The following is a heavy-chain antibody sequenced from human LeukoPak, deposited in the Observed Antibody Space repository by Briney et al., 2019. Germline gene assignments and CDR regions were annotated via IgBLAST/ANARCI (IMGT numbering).Heavy chain of an antibody. CDR1: GFTFSSYA. CDR3: ARLSGTSGTSSRVLHY. Sequence: GGSLRLSCAVSGFTFSSYAMSWVRQAPGKGLEWVSAISGSGEDTYYADSVRGRFTISRDNSENTLSLQMNRLRAEDTAVYHCARLSGTSGTSSRVLHYWGQGTLVTVSS. CDR2: ISGSGEDT. V-gene: IGHV3-23*01. J-gene: IGHJ4*02. D-gene: IGHD1-1*01.